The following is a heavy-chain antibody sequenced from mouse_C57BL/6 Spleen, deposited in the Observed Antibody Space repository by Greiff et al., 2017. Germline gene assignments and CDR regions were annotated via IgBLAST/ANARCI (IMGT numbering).Heavy chain of an antibody. CDR1: GFTFSSYG. CDR3: ARHDYYGSIPLFAY. D-gene: IGHD1-1*01. V-gene: IGHV5-6*01. Sequence: EVKLMESGGDLVKPGGSLKLSCAASGFTFSSYGMSWVRQTPDKRLEWVATISSGGSYTYYPDSVKGRFTISRDNAKNTLYLQMSILKSEDTAMYYCARHDYYGSIPLFAYWGQGTLVTVSA. J-gene: IGHJ3*01. CDR2: ISSGGSYT.